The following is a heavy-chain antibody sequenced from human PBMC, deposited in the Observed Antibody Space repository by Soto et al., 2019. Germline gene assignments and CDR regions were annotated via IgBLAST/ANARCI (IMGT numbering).Heavy chain of an antibody. D-gene: IGHD6-19*01. V-gene: IGHV3-53*01. Sequence: EVQLVESGGGLIQPGGSLRLSCAASGFTVSRNYMSWVRQAPGKGLEWVSVIYSGGSTYYADSVKGRFTISRDNPKNTLYLQMTSLRAEDTAVYYCAREGEIAVAGIIVLRYFQHWGQGTLVTVSS. J-gene: IGHJ1*01. CDR2: IYSGGST. CDR1: GFTVSRNY. CDR3: AREGEIAVAGIIVLRYFQH.